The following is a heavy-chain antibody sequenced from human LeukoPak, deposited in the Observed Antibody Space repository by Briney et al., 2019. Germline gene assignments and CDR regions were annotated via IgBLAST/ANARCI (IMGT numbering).Heavy chain of an antibody. CDR1: GFTFSSYW. D-gene: IGHD3-9*01. Sequence: PGGSLRLSCAASGFTFSSYWMSWVRQAAGKGLEWVANIKQDGSEKYYVDSVKGRFTISRDNAKNSLYLQMNSLRAEDTAVYYCAREGIFTGDACDIWGQGTMVTVSS. V-gene: IGHV3-7*01. CDR3: AREGIFTGDACDI. CDR2: IKQDGSEK. J-gene: IGHJ3*02.